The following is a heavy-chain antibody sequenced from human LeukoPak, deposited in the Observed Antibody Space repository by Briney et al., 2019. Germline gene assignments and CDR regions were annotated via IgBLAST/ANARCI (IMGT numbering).Heavy chain of an antibody. CDR2: IYSGGST. CDR3: ARVSSGWYIGAFDI. D-gene: IGHD6-19*01. Sequence: TGGSLRLSCAASGFTVSSNYMSWVRQAPGKGLEWVSVIYSGGSTYYADSVKGRFTISRDNSKNTLYLQMNSLSAEDTAVYYCARVSSGWYIGAFDIWGQGTMVTVYS. V-gene: IGHV3-66*02. J-gene: IGHJ3*02. CDR1: GFTVSSNY.